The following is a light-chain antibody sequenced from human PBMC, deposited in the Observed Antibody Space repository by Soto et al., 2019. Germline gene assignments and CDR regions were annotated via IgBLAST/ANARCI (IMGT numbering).Light chain of an antibody. Sequence: DIQMTQSPSSLSASVGDRVSITCRASQTSGTYLNWYQQKPGKAPNLLIYAASRLQSGVPSRFSGSGSGTDFPLTISSLQPEDFAVYYCQQTYSTPRTFGQGTKVEIK. J-gene: IGKJ1*01. CDR2: AAS. CDR3: QQTYSTPRT. V-gene: IGKV1-39*01. CDR1: QTSGTY.